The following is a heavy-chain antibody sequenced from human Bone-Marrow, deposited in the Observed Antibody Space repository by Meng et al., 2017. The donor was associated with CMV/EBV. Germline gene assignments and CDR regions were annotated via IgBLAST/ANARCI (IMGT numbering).Heavy chain of an antibody. J-gene: IGHJ4*02. CDR3: SRTQAVGYDFWSGYHYY. Sequence: GGSLRLSCPASGFTFSSYSMNWVRQAPGKGLEWVSSISSSSSYIYYADSVKGRFTTSRDNAKNSLYLQMNSLRAEDTAVYYCSRTQAVGYDFWSGYHYYWGQGTLVTVSS. D-gene: IGHD3-3*01. CDR2: ISSSSSYI. CDR1: GFTFSSYS. V-gene: IGHV3-21*01.